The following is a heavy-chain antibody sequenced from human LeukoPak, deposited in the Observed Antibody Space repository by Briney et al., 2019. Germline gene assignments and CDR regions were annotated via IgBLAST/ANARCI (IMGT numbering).Heavy chain of an antibody. CDR3: ARDRGNSDPGDWFDS. Sequence: GGSLRLSCAASGFPFSSYSMNWVRQAPGKGLEWVSYISKSSDRIYHADSVKARFTISRDNAKDTLYLQMDSLRAEDTAVYYCARDRGNSDPGDWFDSWGQGTLVTVSS. CDR1: GFPFSSYS. D-gene: IGHD4-23*01. J-gene: IGHJ5*01. V-gene: IGHV3-48*04. CDR2: ISKSSDRI.